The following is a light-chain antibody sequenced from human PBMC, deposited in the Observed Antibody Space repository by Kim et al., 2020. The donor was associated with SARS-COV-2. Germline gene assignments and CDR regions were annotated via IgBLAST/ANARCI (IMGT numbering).Light chain of an antibody. CDR2: DVS. V-gene: IGLV2-14*04. CDR1: SSYVGGYNY. CDR3: SSYTSSTTPVV. J-gene: IGLJ3*02. Sequence: QSITISCTGTSSYVGGYNYVSWFQQHPGKAPKLMIYDVSKRPSGVSNRFSGSKSGNTASLTISGLQAEDESDYYCSSYTSSTTPVVFGGGTQLTVL.